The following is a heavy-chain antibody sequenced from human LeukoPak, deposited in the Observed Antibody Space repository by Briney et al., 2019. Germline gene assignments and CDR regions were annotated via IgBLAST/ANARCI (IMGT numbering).Heavy chain of an antibody. CDR2: ISSSSYI. CDR1: GFTFGDYA. D-gene: IGHD3-10*01. V-gene: IGHV3-69-1*01. Sequence: GGSLRLSCTASGFTFGDYAMSWVRQAPGKGLEWVSSISSSSYIYYADSVKGRFTISRDNAKNSLYLQMNSLRAEDTAVYYCARSITMVRGVMVSYWGQGTLVTVSS. J-gene: IGHJ4*02. CDR3: ARSITMVRGVMVSY.